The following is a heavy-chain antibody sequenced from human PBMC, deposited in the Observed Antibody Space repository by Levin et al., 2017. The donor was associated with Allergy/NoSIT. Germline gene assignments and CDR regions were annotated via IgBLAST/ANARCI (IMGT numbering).Heavy chain of an antibody. CDR2: IGTAGDT. CDR3: ARGVGQQELDY. V-gene: IGHV3-13*01. Sequence: GESLKISCAASGFTFSSYDMHWVRQATGKGLEWVSAIGTAGDTYYPGSVKGRFTISSENAKNSLYLQMNSRRAGDTAVYYCARGVGQQELDYWGQGTLVTVSS. J-gene: IGHJ4*02. D-gene: IGHD6-13*01. CDR1: GFTFSSYD.